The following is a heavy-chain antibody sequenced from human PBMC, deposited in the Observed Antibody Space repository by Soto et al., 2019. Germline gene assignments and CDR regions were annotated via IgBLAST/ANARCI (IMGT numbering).Heavy chain of an antibody. J-gene: IGHJ1*01. CDR3: ARDRDGYCSGGSCYGTEYFQH. CDR2: IIPILGIA. V-gene: IGHV1-69*08. D-gene: IGHD2-15*01. CDR1: GGTFSSYT. Sequence: QVQLVQSGAEVKKPGSSVKVSCKASGGTFSSYTISWVRQAPGQGLEWMGRIIPILGIANYAQKFQGRVTITADKSMSKAYMELSSLGSEDTAVYYCARDRDGYCSGGSCYGTEYFQHWGQGTLVTVSS.